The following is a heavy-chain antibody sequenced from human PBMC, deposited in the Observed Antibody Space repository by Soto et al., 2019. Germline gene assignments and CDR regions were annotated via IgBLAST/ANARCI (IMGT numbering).Heavy chain of an antibody. CDR3: ARDPDSSGWYGVFDY. Sequence: ASVKVSCKASGYTFTSYAMHWVRQAPGQRLEWMGWINAGNGNTKYSQKLQGRVTITRDTSASTAYMELSSLRSEDTAVYYCARDPDSSGWYGVFDYWGQGTLVTVSS. D-gene: IGHD6-19*01. V-gene: IGHV1-3*01. J-gene: IGHJ4*02. CDR2: INAGNGNT. CDR1: GYTFTSYA.